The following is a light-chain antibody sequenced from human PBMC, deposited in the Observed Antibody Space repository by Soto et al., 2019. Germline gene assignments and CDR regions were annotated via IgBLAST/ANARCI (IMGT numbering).Light chain of an antibody. CDR2: GAS. CDR3: EHYDSSPLT. V-gene: IGKV3-20*01. J-gene: IGKJ4*01. CDR1: QSVSSSY. Sequence: EIVLTQSPGTLSLSPGKRATLSCRASQSVSSSYLAWYQQKPGQAPRLLIYGASSMATGIPDRFSGSGSGTDFTLAISSLEPEECAVYYCEHYDSSPLTFGGGTKVEIK.